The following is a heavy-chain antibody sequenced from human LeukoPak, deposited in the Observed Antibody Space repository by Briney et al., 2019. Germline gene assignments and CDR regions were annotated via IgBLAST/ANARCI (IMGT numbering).Heavy chain of an antibody. CDR2: IHRDGSEE. V-gene: IGHV3-7*03. D-gene: IGHD1-1*01. Sequence: PGGSLRLSCAPFGFTFSNYWMAWVRQAPGKGLEWVANIHRDGSEEYYVDSVRGRFIISRDNAKNSLYLQMNNLRAEDTAVYYYAKHDDGDFDYCGRGTLVTVSS. CDR1: GFTFSNYW. J-gene: IGHJ4*02. CDR3: AKHDDGDFDY.